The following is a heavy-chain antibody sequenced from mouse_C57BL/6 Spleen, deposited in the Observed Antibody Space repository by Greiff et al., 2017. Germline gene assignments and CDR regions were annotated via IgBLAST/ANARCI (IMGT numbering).Heavy chain of an antibody. D-gene: IGHD4-1*01. V-gene: IGHV1-7*01. CDR3: ARGPWDYVDY. Sequence: QVQLQQSGAELAKPGASVKLSCKASGYTFTSYWMHWVKQRPGQGLEWIGYINPSSGYNKYNQKFKDKATLSADKASSTAYMQLSSLTYEDSAVYYCARGPWDYVDYWGQGTTLTVSS. CDR2: INPSSGYN. CDR1: GYTFTSYW. J-gene: IGHJ2*01.